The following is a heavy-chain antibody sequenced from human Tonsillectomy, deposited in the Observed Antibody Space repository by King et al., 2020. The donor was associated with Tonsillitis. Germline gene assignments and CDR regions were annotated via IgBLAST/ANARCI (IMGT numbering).Heavy chain of an antibody. J-gene: IGHJ4*02. V-gene: IGHV4-34*01. D-gene: IGHD1-26*01. CDR2: INHSGST. CDR1: GGSFSGSY. CDR3: AREQVGATYFDY. Sequence: HVQLQQWGAGLLKPSETLSLTCAVYGGSFSGSYWSWIRQPPGKGLEWIGEINHSGSTNYNPALKSRCPISVDTSKNQFSLKVSSVSAADTAGYYCAREQVGATYFDYWGQGSLVTVSS.